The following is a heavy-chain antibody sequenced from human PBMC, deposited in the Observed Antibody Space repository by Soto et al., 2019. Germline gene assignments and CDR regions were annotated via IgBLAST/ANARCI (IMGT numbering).Heavy chain of an antibody. Sequence: VQLVQSQTELTKPGASVKVSCKASGYTFTSYGISWVRQAPGQGLEWVGWISPYNGNTNYAPKVQGRVTLTTDTATNTAYMELRSLRSDDTAVYYCARGAYSDSIAPWAFNIWGQGTMVTVSS. CDR1: GYTFTSYG. CDR3: ARGAYSDSIAPWAFNI. CDR2: ISPYNGNT. J-gene: IGHJ3*02. D-gene: IGHD3-16*01. V-gene: IGHV1-18*01.